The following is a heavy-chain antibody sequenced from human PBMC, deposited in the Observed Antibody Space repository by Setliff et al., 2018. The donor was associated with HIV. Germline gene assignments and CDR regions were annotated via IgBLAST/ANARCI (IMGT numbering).Heavy chain of an antibody. D-gene: IGHD6-6*01. Sequence: PSVKVSCKASGGTFRNYGISWVRQAPGQGLEWMGGIIPIFGTTNYAQKFQGRVTITADESTTTAYMELSSLRSEDTAVYYCVRVTSSSTGYNYYYGMDVWGQGTKVTVSS. V-gene: IGHV1-69*13. J-gene: IGHJ6*02. CDR1: GGTFRNYG. CDR2: IIPIFGTT. CDR3: VRVTSSSTGYNYYYGMDV.